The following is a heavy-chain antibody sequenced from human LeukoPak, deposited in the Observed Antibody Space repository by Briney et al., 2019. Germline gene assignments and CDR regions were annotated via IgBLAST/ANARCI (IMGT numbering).Heavy chain of an antibody. CDR1: GFTFSNAS. J-gene: IGHJ4*02. D-gene: IGHD2-2*01. Sequence: GSLRLSCAASGFTFSNASMSWVRQAPGKGLEWVGRIKSKTDGGTTDYAAPVKGRFTISRDDSKNTLYLQMNSLKTEDTAVYYCTSNIVVVPAAIYYFDYWGQGTLVTVSS. CDR3: TSNIVVVPAAIYYFDY. CDR2: IKSKTDGGTT. V-gene: IGHV3-15*01.